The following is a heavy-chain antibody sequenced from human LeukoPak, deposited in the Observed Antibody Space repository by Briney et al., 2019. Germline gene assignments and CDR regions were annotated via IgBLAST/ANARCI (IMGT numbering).Heavy chain of an antibody. Sequence: GGSLRLSCAASGFTVSNNFMTWVRQAPGKGPECVSVIYSGGNTYYADSVKGRFTISRDNSKNTLYLQMNSLRAEDTAVYYCAKARSGSYYRDTTLYYWGQGTLVTVSS. D-gene: IGHD3-10*01. CDR2: IYSGGNT. CDR1: GFTVSNNF. CDR3: AKARSGSYYRDTTLYY. J-gene: IGHJ4*02. V-gene: IGHV3-66*01.